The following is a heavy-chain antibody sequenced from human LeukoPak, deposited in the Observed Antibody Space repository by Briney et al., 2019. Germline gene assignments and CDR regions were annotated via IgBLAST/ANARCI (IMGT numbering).Heavy chain of an antibody. CDR2: IYYSGST. CDR3: ARDGWEYYYGSGSYPGAFDI. V-gene: IGHV4-59*01. Sequence: PSETLSLTCTVSGGSISSYYWSWIRQPPGKGLEWIGYIYYSGSTNYNPSLKSPVTISVDTSKNQFSLKLSSVTAADTAVYYCARDGWEYYYGSGSYPGAFDIWGQGTMVTVSS. J-gene: IGHJ3*02. D-gene: IGHD3-10*01. CDR1: GGSISSYY.